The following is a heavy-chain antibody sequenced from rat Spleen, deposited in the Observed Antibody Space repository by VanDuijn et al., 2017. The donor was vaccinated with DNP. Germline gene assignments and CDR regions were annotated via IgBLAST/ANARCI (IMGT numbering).Heavy chain of an antibody. J-gene: IGHJ3*01. D-gene: IGHD5-1*01. CDR1: GFTFSKCG. Sequence: EVQLVESGGGLVQPGRSMKVSCAASGFTFSKCGMAWVRQAPKKGLEWVAYISNDGGSTYYRDSVKGRFTISRDNAKRILFLEMDSLRSEDTATYYCTTRGSSNWFAYWGQGTLVTVSS. CDR2: ISNDGGST. V-gene: IGHV5-27*01. CDR3: TTRGSSNWFAY.